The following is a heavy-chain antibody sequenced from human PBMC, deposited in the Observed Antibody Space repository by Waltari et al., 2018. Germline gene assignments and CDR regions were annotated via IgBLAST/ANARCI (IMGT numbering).Heavy chain of an antibody. CDR2: IHGTGKT. CDR3: ARDRGRGLYLDS. J-gene: IGHJ4*02. Sequence: QLQLQQSGPGLVKPSESLFLSCAVSGDSVSNNYWGSWVRQPPGKGLEGIGQIHGTGKTNYNPPLERRVTVSMDTSKNQFSLRVTSPTAADTAVYFCARDRGRGLYLDSWGQGTRVTVS. CDR1: GDSVSNNYW. D-gene: IGHD1-26*01. V-gene: IGHV4-4*02.